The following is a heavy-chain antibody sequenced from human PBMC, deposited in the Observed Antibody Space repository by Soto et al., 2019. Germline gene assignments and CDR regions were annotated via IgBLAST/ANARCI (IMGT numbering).Heavy chain of an antibody. CDR3: ARDNRYSGFDY. D-gene: IGHD5-12*01. CDR2: IYYSGST. V-gene: IGHV4-59*01. J-gene: IGHJ4*02. CDR1: GGSISSYY. Sequence: PSETLSLTCTVPGGSISSYYWSWIRQPPGKGLEWIGYIYYSGSTNYNPSLKSRVTISVDTSKNQFSLKLSSVTAADTAVYYCARDNRYSGFDYWGQGTLVTVSS.